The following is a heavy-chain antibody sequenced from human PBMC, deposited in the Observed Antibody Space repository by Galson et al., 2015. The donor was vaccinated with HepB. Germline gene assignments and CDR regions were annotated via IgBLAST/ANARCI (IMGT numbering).Heavy chain of an antibody. CDR1: GYTFTGYY. CDR3: ARAPTSLGFKKIVGATRVFDY. CDR2: INPNSGGT. J-gene: IGHJ4*02. V-gene: IGHV1-2*06. Sequence: SVKVSCKASGYTFTGYYMHWVRQAPGQGLEWMGRINPNSGGTNYAQKFQGRVTMTRDTSISTAYMELSRLRSDDTAVYYCARAPTSLGFKKIVGATRVFDYWGQGTLVTVSS. D-gene: IGHD1-26*01.